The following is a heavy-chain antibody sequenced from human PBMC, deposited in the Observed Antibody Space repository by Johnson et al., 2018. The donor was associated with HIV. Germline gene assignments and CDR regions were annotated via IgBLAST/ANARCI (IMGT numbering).Heavy chain of an antibody. V-gene: IGHV3-30-3*01. CDR1: RFTFSSYA. D-gene: IGHD6-13*01. J-gene: IGHJ3*02. CDR2: ILYDGNNK. Sequence: VQLVESGGGVVQPGRSLRLSCAASRFTFSSYAIHWVRQAPGKGLEWVAVILYDGNNKYYADSVKGRFTISRDNSKSTLYLQMNSLRVEDTAVYYCARYQWSSSWTNDAFDIWGQGTMVTVSS. CDR3: ARYQWSSSWTNDAFDI.